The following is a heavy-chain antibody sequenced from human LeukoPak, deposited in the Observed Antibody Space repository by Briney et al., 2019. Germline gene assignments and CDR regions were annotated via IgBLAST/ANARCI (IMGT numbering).Heavy chain of an antibody. D-gene: IGHD3-22*01. CDR2: IHYSGST. Sequence: SETLSLTCTVSGGTITSYYWSWIRQPPGKGLEWIGCIHYSGSTNYNPSLKSRVTISVDTSKNQFSLKLSSVTAADTAVYYCARVRDRSSYFYDLDYWGQGTLVTVSS. V-gene: IGHV4-59*01. CDR3: ARVRDRSSYFYDLDY. J-gene: IGHJ4*02. CDR1: GGTITSYY.